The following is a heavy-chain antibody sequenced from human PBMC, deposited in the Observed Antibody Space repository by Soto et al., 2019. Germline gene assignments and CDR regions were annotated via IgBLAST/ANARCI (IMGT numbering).Heavy chain of an antibody. Sequence: SSETLSLTCTVSGGSISSSSYYWGWIRQPPGKGLEWIGSIYYSGSTYYNLSLKSRVTISVDTSKNQFSLKLSSVTAADTAVYYCARHQQAGPPYYYDSSGNFDYWGQGTLVTVSS. V-gene: IGHV4-39*01. D-gene: IGHD3-22*01. CDR1: GGSISSSSYY. CDR3: ARHQQAGPPYYYDSSGNFDY. J-gene: IGHJ4*02. CDR2: IYYSGST.